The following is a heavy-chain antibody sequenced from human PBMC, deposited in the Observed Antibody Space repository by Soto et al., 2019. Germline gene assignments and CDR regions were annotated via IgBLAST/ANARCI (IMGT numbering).Heavy chain of an antibody. CDR1: GFTFSSYA. Sequence: PGGSLRLSCAASGFTFSSYAMHWVRQAPGKGLEWVAVISYDGSNKYYADSVKGRFTISRDNSKNSLYLQMNSLRAEDTAVYYCARVSDYDFWSGSNFLFDYWGQGTLVTVSS. D-gene: IGHD3-3*01. CDR2: ISYDGSNK. V-gene: IGHV3-30-3*01. CDR3: ARVSDYDFWSGSNFLFDY. J-gene: IGHJ4*02.